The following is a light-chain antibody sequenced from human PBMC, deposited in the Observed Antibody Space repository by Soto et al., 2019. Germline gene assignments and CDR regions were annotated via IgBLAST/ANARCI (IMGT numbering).Light chain of an antibody. CDR2: GAS. V-gene: IGKV3-20*01. Sequence: EIVLTQSSGTLSLSPGERATLSCRASQSVSSSYLAWYQQKPGQAPRLLIYGASSRATGIPDRFSGSGSGTDFTLTISRLEPEDLSEYYCQQYGSSPGTFGQGTKVEIK. J-gene: IGKJ1*01. CDR3: QQYGSSPGT. CDR1: QSVSSSY.